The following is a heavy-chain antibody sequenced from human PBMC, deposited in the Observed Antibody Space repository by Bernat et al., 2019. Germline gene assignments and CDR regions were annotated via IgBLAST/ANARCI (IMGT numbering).Heavy chain of an antibody. CDR2: IGTTGGNT. D-gene: IGHD6-13*01. Sequence: EVQLLESGGGLVQPRGSLRLSCAASGFTFSGFGMSWVRQAPGRGLEWVADIGTTGGNTYYADSVRGRFTISRDNSKDTLYLQMDSLRGDDTAIYYCARVNSWIRSDYWGQGTLVTVSS. CDR3: ARVNSWIRSDY. J-gene: IGHJ4*02. V-gene: IGHV3-23*01. CDR1: GFTFSGFG.